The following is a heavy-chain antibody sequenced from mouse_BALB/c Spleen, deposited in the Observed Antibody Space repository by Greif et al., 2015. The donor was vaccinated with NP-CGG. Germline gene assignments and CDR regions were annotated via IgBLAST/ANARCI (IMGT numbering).Heavy chain of an antibody. CDR1: GYTFTSYW. Sequence: VQLQQSGAELARPGASVKLSCKASGYTFTSYWMQWVKQRPGQGLEWIGAIYPGDGDTRYTQKFKGKATLTADKSSSTAYMQLSSLASEDSAVYYCARSAITTAVFAYWGQGTLVTVSA. CDR2: IYPGDGDT. J-gene: IGHJ3*01. V-gene: IGHV1-87*01. CDR3: ARSAITTAVFAY. D-gene: IGHD1-2*01.